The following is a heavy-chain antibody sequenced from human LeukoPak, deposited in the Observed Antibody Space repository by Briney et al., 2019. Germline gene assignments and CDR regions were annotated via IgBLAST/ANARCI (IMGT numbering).Heavy chain of an antibody. CDR2: MNSAGTTI. V-gene: IGHV3-74*01. J-gene: IGHJ4*01. D-gene: IGHD1-1*01. CDR3: IREVQVRASASLGL. CDR1: GFTVSGVW. Sequence: GRSLRLSCAASGFTVSGVWMRSVRQVPGEWLVCVARMNSAGTTINYADSGKGRFTISRDTVRNTLHLQMNNLSLEETAVYFCIREVQVRASASLGLWGRGTLVTVS.